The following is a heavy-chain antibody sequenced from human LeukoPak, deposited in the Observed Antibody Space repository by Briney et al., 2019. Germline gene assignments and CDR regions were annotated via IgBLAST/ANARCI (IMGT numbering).Heavy chain of an antibody. V-gene: IGHV3-23*01. CDR3: AKAMVRGVIILHYFDY. D-gene: IGHD3-10*01. CDR1: GFTFSSYA. J-gene: IGHJ4*02. CDR2: ISGSGGST. Sequence: GGSLRLSCAASGFTFSSYAMSWVRQAPGKGLEWVSAISGSGGSTYYADSVKGRFTISRDNSKNTLYLQMNSLRAEDTAVYYCAKAMVRGVIILHYFDYWGQGTLVTVSS.